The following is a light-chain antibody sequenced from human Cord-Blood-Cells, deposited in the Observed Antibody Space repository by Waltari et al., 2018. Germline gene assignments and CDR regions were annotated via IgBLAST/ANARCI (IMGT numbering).Light chain of an antibody. CDR3: CSYAGSSTVV. V-gene: IGLV2-23*01. J-gene: IGLJ2*01. CDR1: SSDVGRYNL. Sequence: QSALTQPASVSGSPGQSITISCTAPSSDVGRYNLVSWYQQHPGKAPKLMIYEGSKRPSGVSNRFSGSKSGNTASLTISGLHAEDEADYYCCSYAGSSTVVFGGGTKLTVL. CDR2: EGS.